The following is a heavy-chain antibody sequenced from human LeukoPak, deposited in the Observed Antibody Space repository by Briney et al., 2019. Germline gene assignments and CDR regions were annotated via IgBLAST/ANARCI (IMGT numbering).Heavy chain of an antibody. D-gene: IGHD1-26*01. CDR3: AKDAGSYTIGNWFDP. Sequence: GGSLRLSCAASGFTFSSYSMNWVRQAPGKGLEWVSFITSSSGTIYYADSVKGRFTISRDNAKNSLDLQMNSLRDDDTAVYYCAKDAGSYTIGNWFDPWGQGTLVTAAS. CDR2: ITSSSGTI. V-gene: IGHV3-48*02. J-gene: IGHJ5*02. CDR1: GFTFSSYS.